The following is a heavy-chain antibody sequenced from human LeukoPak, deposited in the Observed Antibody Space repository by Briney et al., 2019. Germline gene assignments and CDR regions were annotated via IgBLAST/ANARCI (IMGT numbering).Heavy chain of an antibody. Sequence: ASVKVSCKASGYTFTSYDINWVRQATGQGLEWMGWMNPNSGNTGYAQKFQGRVTMTRNTSISTAYMELSSLRSEDTAVYYCAKDNRITMIVVGFFDYWGQGTLVTVSS. CDR1: GYTFTSYD. J-gene: IGHJ4*02. D-gene: IGHD3-22*01. V-gene: IGHV1-8*01. CDR2: MNPNSGNT. CDR3: AKDNRITMIVVGFFDY.